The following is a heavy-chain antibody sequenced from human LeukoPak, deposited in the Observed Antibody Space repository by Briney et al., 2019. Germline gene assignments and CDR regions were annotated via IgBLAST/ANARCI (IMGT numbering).Heavy chain of an antibody. V-gene: IGHV4-34*01. J-gene: IGHJ4*02. D-gene: IGHD3-9*01. Sequence: NASETLSLTCAAYGGSFSGYYWSWIRQPPGKGLEWIGEINHSGSTNYNPSLKSRVTISVDTSKNQFSLKLSSVTAADTAVYYCARGGDILTGYYWPPDYWGQGTLVTVSS. CDR3: ARGGDILTGYYWPPDY. CDR2: INHSGST. CDR1: GGSFSGYY.